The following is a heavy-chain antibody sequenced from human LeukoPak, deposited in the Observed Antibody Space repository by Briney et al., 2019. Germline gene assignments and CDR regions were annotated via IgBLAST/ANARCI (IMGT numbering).Heavy chain of an antibody. CDR2: ISYDGSNK. V-gene: IGHV3-30-3*01. Sequence: PGGSLRLSCAASGFTFSSHAMHWVRQATVKGLAWVAVISYDGSNKDYADSVKGRFTISRDNAKNSLYLQMNSLGAEDTAVYYCARESGDLYYFDYWGQGTLVTVSS. CDR1: GFTFSSHA. D-gene: IGHD4-17*01. J-gene: IGHJ4*02. CDR3: ARESGDLYYFDY.